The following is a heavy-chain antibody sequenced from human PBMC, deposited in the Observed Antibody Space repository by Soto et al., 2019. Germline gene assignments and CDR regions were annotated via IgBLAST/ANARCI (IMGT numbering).Heavy chain of an antibody. V-gene: IGHV1-3*01. CDR2: INAGNGNT. J-gene: IGHJ6*02. Sequence: ASVKVSCKASGYIFTDYAMHWVRQAPGQRLEWMGWINAGNGNTKHSQKFQGRVTITRDTSASTAYMELSSLRSEDTAVYYCAMGYCSGGGCHSGKAYYSYYYGMDVWGQGTSVTVSS. CDR3: AMGYCSGGGCHSGKAYYSYYYGMDV. CDR1: GYIFTDYA. D-gene: IGHD2-15*01.